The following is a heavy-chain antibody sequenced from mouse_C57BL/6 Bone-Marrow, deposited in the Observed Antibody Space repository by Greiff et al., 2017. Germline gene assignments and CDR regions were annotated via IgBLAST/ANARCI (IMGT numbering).Heavy chain of an antibody. CDR1: GYTFTSYW. CDR2: IDPSDSYT. Sequence: QVQLQQPGAELVMPGASVKLSCKASGYTFTSYWMHWVKQRPGQGLEWIGEIDPSDSYTNYNQKFKGKSTLTVDKSSSTAYMQLSSLTSEDSAVYYCARSLRYWGQGTLVTVSA. V-gene: IGHV1-69*01. J-gene: IGHJ3*01. CDR3: ARSLRY.